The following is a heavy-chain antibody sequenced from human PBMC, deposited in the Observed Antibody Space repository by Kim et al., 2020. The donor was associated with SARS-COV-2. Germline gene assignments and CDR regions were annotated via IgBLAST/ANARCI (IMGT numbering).Heavy chain of an antibody. D-gene: IGHD6-6*01. CDR2: ISYDGSNK. Sequence: GGSLRLSCAASGFTFSSYAMHWVRQAPGKGLEWVAVISYDGSNKYYADSVKGRFTISRDNSKNTLYLQMNSLRAEDTAVYYCASPPPARSGYSSSAGGFDYWGQGTLVTVSS. CDR3: ASPPPARSGYSSSAGGFDY. CDR1: GFTFSSYA. J-gene: IGHJ4*02. V-gene: IGHV3-30-3*01.